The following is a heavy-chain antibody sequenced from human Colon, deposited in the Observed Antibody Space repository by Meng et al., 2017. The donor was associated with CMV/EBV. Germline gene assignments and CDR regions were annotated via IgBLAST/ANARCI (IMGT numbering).Heavy chain of an antibody. CDR2: IRSKANSYAT. CDR3: TRLVGAFDI. J-gene: IGHJ3*02. Sequence: GESLKISCAASGFTFSNAWMIWVRQAPGKGLEWVGRIRSKANSYATAYAASGKGRFTISRDDSKNTAYLQMNSLKTEDTAVYYGTRLVGAFDIWGQGTMVTVSS. D-gene: IGHD1-26*01. CDR1: GFTFSNAW. V-gene: IGHV3-73*01.